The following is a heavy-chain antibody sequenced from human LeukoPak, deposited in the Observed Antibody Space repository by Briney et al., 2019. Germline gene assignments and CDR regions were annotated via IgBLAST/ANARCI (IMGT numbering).Heavy chain of an antibody. CDR1: GGSISSYY. CDR3: ARHGSSWSYYFDY. D-gene: IGHD6-13*01. Sequence: SETLSLTCTVSGGSISSYYWNWIRQPPGEGLEWIGYIYYSGSTNYNPSLKSRVTISVDTSKSQFSLKLSSVTAADTAVYYCARHGSSWSYYFDYWGQGTLVTVSS. V-gene: IGHV4-59*08. J-gene: IGHJ4*02. CDR2: IYYSGST.